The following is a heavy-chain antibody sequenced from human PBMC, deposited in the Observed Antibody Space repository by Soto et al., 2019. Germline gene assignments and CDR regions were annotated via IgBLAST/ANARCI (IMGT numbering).Heavy chain of an antibody. J-gene: IGHJ6*02. D-gene: IGHD5-12*01. Sequence: PSEILSLTCTVSGGSISSYCWSWIRQPPGKGLEWIGYIYYSGSTNYNPSLKSRVTISVDTSKNQFSLKLSSVTAADTAVYYCARAPRGYSGYDFYYYYYGMDVWGQGTTVTVSS. V-gene: IGHV4-59*01. CDR1: GGSISSYC. CDR3: ARAPRGYSGYDFYYYYYGMDV. CDR2: IYYSGST.